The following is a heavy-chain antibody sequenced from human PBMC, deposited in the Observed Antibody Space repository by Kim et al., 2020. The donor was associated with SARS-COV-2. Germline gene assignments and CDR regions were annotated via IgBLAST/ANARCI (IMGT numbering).Heavy chain of an antibody. V-gene: IGHV4-34*01. CDR3: ARGGGYYVVVPAAIRGCYMDV. J-gene: IGHJ6*03. Sequence: SETLSLTCAVYGGSFSGYYWSWIRQPPGKGLEWIGEINHSGSTNYNPSLKSRVTISVDTSKNQFSLKLSSVTAADTAVYYCARGGGYYVVVPAAIRGCYMDVWGKGTTVTVSS. CDR2: INHSGST. CDR1: GGSFSGYY. D-gene: IGHD2-2*01.